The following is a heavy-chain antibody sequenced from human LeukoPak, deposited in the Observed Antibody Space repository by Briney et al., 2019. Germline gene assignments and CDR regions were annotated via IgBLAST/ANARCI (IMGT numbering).Heavy chain of an antibody. V-gene: IGHV4-59*01. CDR2: IYYSGRT. Sequence: PSETLSLTCTVSSGSIRTSYCSWIRQPPGKGLEWIGYIYYSGRTNYNPSLKSRVTISVDTSRNQFSLKLSSVTAADTAVYYCARAPNPDFFDDWGQGTLVTVSS. CDR1: SGSIRTSY. J-gene: IGHJ4*02. CDR3: ARAPNPDFFDD. D-gene: IGHD2-8*01.